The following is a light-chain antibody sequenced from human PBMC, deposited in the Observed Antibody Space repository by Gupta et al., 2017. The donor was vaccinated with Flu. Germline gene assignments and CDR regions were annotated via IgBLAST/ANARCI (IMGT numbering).Light chain of an antibody. CDR2: AAS. Sequence: DLKMTLSPSSLSASVGDRVTITCRASQSISSYLNWYQQKPGKAPKLLIYAASSLQSGVPARFSGSGSGTDFTLTISSLQPEDFAIYYCQQSYSSLDTFGQGTKLEIK. CDR3: QQSYSSLDT. V-gene: IGKV1-39*01. CDR1: QSISSY. J-gene: IGKJ2*01.